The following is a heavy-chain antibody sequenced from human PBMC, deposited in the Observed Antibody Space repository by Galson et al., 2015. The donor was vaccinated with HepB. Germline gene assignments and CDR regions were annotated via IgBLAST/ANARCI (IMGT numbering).Heavy chain of an antibody. CDR1: GYTFTSYG. D-gene: IGHD5-18*01. V-gene: IGHV1-18*01. CDR2: ISAYNGNT. CDR3: AREDGVGYSYGLTNSYYFDY. J-gene: IGHJ4*02. Sequence: SVKVSCKASGYTFTSYGISWVRQAPGQGLEWMGWISAYNGNTNYAQKLQGRVTMTTDTSTSTAYMELRSLRSDDTAVYYCAREDGVGYSYGLTNSYYFDYWGQGTLVTVSS.